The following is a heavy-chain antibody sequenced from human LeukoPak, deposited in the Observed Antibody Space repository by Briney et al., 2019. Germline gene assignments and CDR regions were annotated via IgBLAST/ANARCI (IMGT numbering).Heavy chain of an antibody. J-gene: IGHJ4*02. D-gene: IGHD5-18*01. CDR3: ASQDSYGYAFGY. V-gene: IGHV4-4*07. CDR1: GRSISSYY. Sequence: PSETLSLTCTVSGRSISSYYWSWIRQPAGKGLEWIGHIYTSGSTNYNPPLKSRVTMSVDTSKNQFSLKLSSVTAADTAVYYCASQDSYGYAFGYWGQGTLVTVSS. CDR2: IYTSGST.